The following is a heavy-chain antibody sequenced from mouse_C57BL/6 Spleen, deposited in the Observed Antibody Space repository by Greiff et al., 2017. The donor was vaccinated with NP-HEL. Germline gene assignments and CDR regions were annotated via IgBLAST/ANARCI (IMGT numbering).Heavy chain of an antibody. Sequence: VQLQQPGAELVMPGASVKLSCKASGYTFTSYWMHWVKQRPGQGLEWIGEIDPSDSYTNYNQKFKGKSTLTVDKSSSTAYMQLSSLTSEDSAVYYCARHGSARYFDVWGTGTTVTVSS. D-gene: IGHD1-1*01. V-gene: IGHV1-69*01. CDR1: GYTFTSYW. CDR2: IDPSDSYT. J-gene: IGHJ1*03. CDR3: ARHGSARYFDV.